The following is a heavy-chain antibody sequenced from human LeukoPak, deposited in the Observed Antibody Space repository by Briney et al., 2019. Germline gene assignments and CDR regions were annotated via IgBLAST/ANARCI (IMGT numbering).Heavy chain of an antibody. Sequence: ASVKVSCKASGYTFTSHGITWVRQAPGQGFEWMGWISAYNGDTKYPETSQVRVTLTTDTSTNTVYMELRSLRSDDTAVYYCARLVQTGARGGNWFDPWGQGTLVTVSS. D-gene: IGHD1-1*01. CDR1: GYTFTSHG. V-gene: IGHV1-18*01. CDR2: ISAYNGDT. J-gene: IGHJ5*02. CDR3: ARLVQTGARGGNWFDP.